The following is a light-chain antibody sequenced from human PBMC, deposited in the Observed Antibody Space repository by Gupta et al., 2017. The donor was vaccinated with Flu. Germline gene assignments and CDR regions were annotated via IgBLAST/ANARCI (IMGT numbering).Light chain of an antibody. J-gene: IGKJ3*01. Sequence: ESVLPPSPGTLSLSPVERATLSCRASQSVSSSYLTWYQQKPGQAPRLLIYGASSRATGIPDRCRGSGSGTDFTLTISRREPEDFAVYYWKQYGSTPPFTFGPGTKVDIK. V-gene: IGKV3-20*01. CDR3: KQYGSTPPFT. CDR2: GAS. CDR1: QSVSSSY.